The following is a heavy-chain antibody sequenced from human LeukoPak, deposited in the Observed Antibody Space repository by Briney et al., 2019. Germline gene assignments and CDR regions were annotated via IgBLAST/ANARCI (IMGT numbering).Heavy chain of an antibody. V-gene: IGHV4-30-2*01. J-gene: IGHJ3*02. CDR3: ARASLLTYYDFWSGYFLEAFDI. D-gene: IGHD3-3*01. CDR2: IYHSGST. CDR1: GGSISSGGYY. Sequence: SETLSLTCTVSGGSISSGGYYWSWIRQPPGKGLEWIGYIYHSGSTYYNPSLKSRVTISVDRSKNQFSLKLSSVTAADTAVYYCARASLLTYYDFWSGYFLEAFDIWGQGTMVTVSS.